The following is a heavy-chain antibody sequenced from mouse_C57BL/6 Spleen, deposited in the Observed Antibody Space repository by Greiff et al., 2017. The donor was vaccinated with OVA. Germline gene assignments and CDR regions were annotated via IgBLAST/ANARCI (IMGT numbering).Heavy chain of an antibody. CDR2: IDPETGGT. Sequence: QVQLQQSGAELVRPGASVTLSCKASGYTFTDYEMHWVKQTPVHGLEWIGAIDPETGGTAYNQKFKGKAILTADKSSSTAYMERRSLTSEDSAVYYCTRKPHYDGYDYWGQGTTLTVSS. CDR1: GYTFTDYE. J-gene: IGHJ2*01. D-gene: IGHD2-3*01. V-gene: IGHV1-15*01. CDR3: TRKPHYDGYDY.